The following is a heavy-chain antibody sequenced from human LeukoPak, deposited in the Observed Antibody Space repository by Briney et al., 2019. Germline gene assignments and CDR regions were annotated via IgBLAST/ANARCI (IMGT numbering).Heavy chain of an antibody. CDR2: TYYSGST. CDR1: GGSIGSSNYY. D-gene: IGHD3-3*01. CDR3: ARLDDPGLQQKYYFDY. V-gene: IGHV4-39*01. Sequence: PSETLSLTCTVSGGSIGSSNYYWVWIRQPPGKGLEWIGSTYYSGSTYYHPSLESRVTISVDTSKNQFSLNLSSVTAADTAVYYCARLDDPGLQQKYYFDYWGQGTLVTVSS. J-gene: IGHJ4*02.